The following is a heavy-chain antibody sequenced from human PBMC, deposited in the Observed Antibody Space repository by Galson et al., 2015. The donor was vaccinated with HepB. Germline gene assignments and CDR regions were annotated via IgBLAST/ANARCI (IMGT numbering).Heavy chain of an antibody. Sequence: CAISGDSVSTHSATWNWIRQSPSRGLEWLGRTYYRSRWYGDYAVSVKSRITINSDTSKNPFSLQLNSVTPEDTAVYYCARGVDIRGGAFDIWGQGTMVTVSS. CDR3: ARGVDIRGGAFDI. CDR1: GDSVSTHSAT. J-gene: IGHJ3*02. D-gene: IGHD2-15*01. CDR2: TYYRSRWYG. V-gene: IGHV6-1*01.